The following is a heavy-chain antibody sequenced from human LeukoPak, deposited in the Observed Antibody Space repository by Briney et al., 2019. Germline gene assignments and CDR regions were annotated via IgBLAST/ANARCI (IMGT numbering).Heavy chain of an antibody. CDR1: GFTFSSYS. D-gene: IGHD4-17*01. CDR2: ISGSGGST. V-gene: IGHV3-23*01. J-gene: IGHJ4*02. Sequence: GGSLRLSCAASGFTFSSYSMNWVRQAPGKGLEWVSAISGSGGSTYYADSVKGRFTISRDNSKNTLYLQMNSLRAEDTAVYYCAKGMTTVTFGYWGQGTLVTVSS. CDR3: AKGMTTVTFGY.